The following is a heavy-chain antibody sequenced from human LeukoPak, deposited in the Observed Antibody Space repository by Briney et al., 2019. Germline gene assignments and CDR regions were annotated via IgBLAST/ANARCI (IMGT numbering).Heavy chain of an antibody. D-gene: IGHD3-3*01. Sequence: SETLSLTCTVSGGSISSGSYYWSWIRQPAGKGLEWIGRIYTSGSTSYNPSLKSRVTISVDTSKNQFSLKLSSVTAADTAVYYCASAYYDFWSGYRGDAFDIWGQGTMVTVSS. J-gene: IGHJ3*02. CDR1: GGSISSGSYY. CDR2: IYTSGST. V-gene: IGHV4-61*02. CDR3: ASAYYDFWSGYRGDAFDI.